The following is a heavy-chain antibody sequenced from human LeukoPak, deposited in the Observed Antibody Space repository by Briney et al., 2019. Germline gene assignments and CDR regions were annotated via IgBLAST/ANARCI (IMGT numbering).Heavy chain of an antibody. Sequence: SETLSLTCTVSGGSISSGGYYWSWIRQHPGKGLEWIGYIYCSGSTYYNPSLKSRVTISVDTSKNQFSLKLSSVTAADTAVYYCARVGLGYCGSTSCFDNWFDPWGQGTLVTVSS. CDR1: GGSISSGGYY. J-gene: IGHJ5*02. V-gene: IGHV4-31*03. CDR2: IYCSGST. CDR3: ARVGLGYCGSTSCFDNWFDP. D-gene: IGHD2-2*01.